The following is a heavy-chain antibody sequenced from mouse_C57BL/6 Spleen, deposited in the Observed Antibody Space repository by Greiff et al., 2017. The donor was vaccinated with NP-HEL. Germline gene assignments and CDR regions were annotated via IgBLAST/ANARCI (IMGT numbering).Heavy chain of an antibody. J-gene: IGHJ1*03. CDR3: ARSTVVAHGYFDV. CDR2: IYPGDGDT. D-gene: IGHD1-1*01. Sequence: QVQLQQSGPELVKPGASVKISCKASGYAFSSSWMNWVKQRPGKGLEWIGRIYPGDGDTNYNGKFKGKATLTADKSSSTAYMQLSSLTSEDSAVYFCARSTVVAHGYFDVWGTGTTVTVSS. V-gene: IGHV1-82*01. CDR1: GYAFSSSW.